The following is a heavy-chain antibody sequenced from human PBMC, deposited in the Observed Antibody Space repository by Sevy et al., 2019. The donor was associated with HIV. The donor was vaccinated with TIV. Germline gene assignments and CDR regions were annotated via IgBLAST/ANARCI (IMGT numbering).Heavy chain of an antibody. CDR1: GFNLSSYA. J-gene: IGHJ4*02. CDR2: ISYDGSNK. D-gene: IGHD6-19*01. CDR3: ARGWSDFDY. V-gene: IGHV3-30-3*01. Sequence: GGSLRLSCAASGFNLSSYAMHWVRQAPGKGLESVAVISYDGSNKYYAYSVKGRFTISRDNSKNTLYLQMNSLRAEDTAVYYCARGWSDFDYWGQGTLVTVSS.